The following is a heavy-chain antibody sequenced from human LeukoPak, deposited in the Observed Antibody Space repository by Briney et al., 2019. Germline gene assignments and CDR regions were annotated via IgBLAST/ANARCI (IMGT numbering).Heavy chain of an antibody. CDR1: GYTLTELS. CDR3: ATHLYYDILTGYPLPYYFDY. V-gene: IGHV1-24*01. D-gene: IGHD3-9*01. Sequence: GASVKVSCKVSGYTLTELSMHWVRQAPGKGLEWMGGFDPEDGETIYAQKFQGRVTMTEGTSTDTAYMELSSLRSEDTAVYYCATHLYYDILTGYPLPYYFDYWGQGTLVTVSS. CDR2: FDPEDGET. J-gene: IGHJ4*02.